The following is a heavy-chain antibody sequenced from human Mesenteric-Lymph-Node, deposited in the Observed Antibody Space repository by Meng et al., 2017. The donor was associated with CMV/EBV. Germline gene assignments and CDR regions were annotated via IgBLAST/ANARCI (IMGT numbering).Heavy chain of an antibody. D-gene: IGHD2-2*02. CDR2: IYYSGST. J-gene: IGHJ1*01. CDR3: ARAWKECSSTSCYMSYFQH. Sequence: GSLRLSCTVSGGSINNYYWSWIRQAPGKGLEWIGYIYYSGSTNYYPSLKSRVTISADTSKNQFFLKLSSVTAADTAVYYCARAWKECSSTSCYMSYFQHWGQGTLVTVSS. V-gene: IGHV4-59*01. CDR1: GGSINNYY.